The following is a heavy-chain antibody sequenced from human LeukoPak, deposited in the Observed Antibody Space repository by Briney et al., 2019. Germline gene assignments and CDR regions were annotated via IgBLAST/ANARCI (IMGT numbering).Heavy chain of an antibody. V-gene: IGHV3-30-3*01. J-gene: IGHJ5*02. CDR3: ASEDNGYCDFWSGYRSNWFDP. CDR1: GFTFSSYA. D-gene: IGHD3-3*01. CDR2: ISYDGSNK. Sequence: SGGSLRLSCAASGFTFSSYAMHWVRQAPGKGLEWVAVISYDGSNKYYADSVKGRFTISRDNSKNTLYLQMNSLRAEDTAVYYCASEDNGYCDFWSGYRSNWFDPWGQGTLVTVSS.